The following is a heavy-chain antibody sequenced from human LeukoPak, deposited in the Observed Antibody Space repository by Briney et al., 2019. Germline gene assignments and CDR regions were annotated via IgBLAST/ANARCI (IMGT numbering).Heavy chain of an antibody. J-gene: IGHJ3*02. V-gene: IGHV5-51*01. Sequence: GESLKISCTGSGYSFTTYWIGWVRQMPGKGLEWMGIIDPAGSDTKYSPSFQGQVTISADKSVSTAYLQWSGLKASDTAMYYCARRDGYGAYDIWGQGTMVTVSS. CDR2: IDPAGSDT. CDR3: ARRDGYGAYDI. CDR1: GYSFTTYW. D-gene: IGHD5-24*01.